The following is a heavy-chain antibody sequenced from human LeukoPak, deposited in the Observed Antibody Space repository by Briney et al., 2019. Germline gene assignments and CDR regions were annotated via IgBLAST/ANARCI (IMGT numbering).Heavy chain of an antibody. CDR1: GGTFSSYA. CDR2: IIPIFGTA. D-gene: IGHD3-16*02. CDR3: ARGMITFGGVIDHAFDY. J-gene: IGHJ4*02. Sequence: SVKVSCKASGGTFSSYAISWVRQAPGQGLEWMGGIIPIFGTANYAQKFQGRVTITADESTSTVYMELSSLRSEDTAVYYCARGMITFGGVIDHAFDYWGQGTLVTVSS. V-gene: IGHV1-69*13.